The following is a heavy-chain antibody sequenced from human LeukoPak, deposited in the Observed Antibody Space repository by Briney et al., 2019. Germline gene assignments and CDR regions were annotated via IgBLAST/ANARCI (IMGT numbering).Heavy chain of an antibody. CDR3: ARLRLGYDFWSGSYNWFDP. CDR1: GYTFTSYY. V-gene: IGHV1-46*01. CDR2: INPSGGST. D-gene: IGHD3-3*01. Sequence: ASVKVSCKASGYTFTSYYMHWVRQAPGQGLEWMGIINPSGGSTSYAQKFQGRATMTRDTSTSTVYMELSSLRSEDTAVYYCARLRLGYDFWSGSYNWFDPWGQGTLVTVSS. J-gene: IGHJ5*02.